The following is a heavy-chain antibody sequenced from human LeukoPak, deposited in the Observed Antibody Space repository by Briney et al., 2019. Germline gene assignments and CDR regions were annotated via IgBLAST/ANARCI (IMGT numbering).Heavy chain of an antibody. Sequence: PGRSLRLSCAASGFTFDDYAMHWVRQAPGKGLEWVSGISWNSGSIGYADSVKGRFTISRDNAKNSLYLQMNSLRAEDTAVYYCARGVVVLAATPPWFDPWGQGTLVTVFS. D-gene: IGHD2-15*01. CDR3: ARGVVVLAATPPWFDP. J-gene: IGHJ5*02. V-gene: IGHV3-9*01. CDR2: ISWNSGSI. CDR1: GFTFDDYA.